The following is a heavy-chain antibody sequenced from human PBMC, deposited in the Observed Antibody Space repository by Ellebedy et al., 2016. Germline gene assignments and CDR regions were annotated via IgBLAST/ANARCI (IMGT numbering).Heavy chain of an antibody. J-gene: IGHJ4*02. Sequence: SETLSLXXSVSAGSINSGDYYWSWIRQPPGQGLEWLGYIYYSGTTYYNTSLKSRITISVDTSKNQFSLRLSSVTAADTAVYFCARETDFWSDSSYFDYWGQGILVTISS. V-gene: IGHV4-30-4*01. CDR2: IYYSGTT. D-gene: IGHD3-3*01. CDR3: ARETDFWSDSSYFDY. CDR1: AGSINSGDYY.